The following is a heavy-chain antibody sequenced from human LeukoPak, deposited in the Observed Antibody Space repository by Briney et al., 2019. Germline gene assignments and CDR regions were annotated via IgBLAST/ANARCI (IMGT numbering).Heavy chain of an antibody. CDR1: GGSFSSGSYY. CDR2: IYTSGST. D-gene: IGHD1-26*01. V-gene: IGHV4-61*02. CDR3: ATEVGATWVFGY. Sequence: PSETLSLTCTVSGGSFSSGSYYWSWIRQPAGKPLEWIGRIYTSGSTNYNPSLKSRVTISVDTSKNQFSLKLSSVTAADTAVYYCATEVGATWVFGYWGQGTLVTVSS. J-gene: IGHJ4*02.